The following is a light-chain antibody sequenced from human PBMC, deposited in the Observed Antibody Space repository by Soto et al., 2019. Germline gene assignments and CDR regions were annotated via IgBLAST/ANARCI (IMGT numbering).Light chain of an antibody. CDR2: GNN. Sequence: QSVVTQPPSVSGAPGRRVTISCTGTSSNIGAGFYVHWYQHVPGTDPKLLLFGNNNRPSGGPDRFSGSKSGTSAALAIAGLQDEDEADDYCQSYDSSRLGLYVFGGGTKVTVL. J-gene: IGLJ1*01. V-gene: IGLV1-40*01. CDR3: QSYDSSRLGLYV. CDR1: SSNIGAGFY.